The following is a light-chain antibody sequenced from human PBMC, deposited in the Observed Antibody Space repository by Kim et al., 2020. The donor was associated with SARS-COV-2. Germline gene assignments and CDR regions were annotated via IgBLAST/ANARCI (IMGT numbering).Light chain of an antibody. CDR2: YAS. J-gene: IGKJ2*01. CDR3: HQSRSLPHT. CDR1: QSIGSP. Sequence: SGTPKEKATITCRSSQSIGSPLHWYQQKPDQSPKLLIKYASQSISGVPSRFSGSGSGTDFTLTINSLEPEDAAVYYCHQSRSLPHTFGQGTKLEI. V-gene: IGKV6D-21*02.